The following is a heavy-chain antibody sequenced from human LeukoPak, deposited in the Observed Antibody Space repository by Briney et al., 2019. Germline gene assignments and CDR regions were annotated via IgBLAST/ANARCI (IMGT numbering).Heavy chain of an antibody. CDR3: AKDRVWFGESYRTAEY. J-gene: IGHJ4*02. Sequence: QTGGSLRLSCAASGFTFSSYAMSWVRQAPGKGLEWVSAISGSGGSTYYADSVKGRFTISRDNSKNTLYLQMNSLRAEDTAVYYCAKDRVWFGESYRTAEYWGQGTLVTVSS. CDR2: ISGSGGST. D-gene: IGHD3-10*01. V-gene: IGHV3-23*01. CDR1: GFTFSSYA.